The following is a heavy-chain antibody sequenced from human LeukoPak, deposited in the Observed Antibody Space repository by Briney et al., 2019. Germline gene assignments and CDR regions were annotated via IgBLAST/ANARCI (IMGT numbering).Heavy chain of an antibody. CDR2: IYYSGST. Sequence: SQTLSLTCTVSGGSISSGDYYWSWIRQPPGKGLQWIGYIYYSGSTYYNPSLKSRVTISVDTSKNQFSLKLSSVTAADTAVYYCARGWREVVPPATDYWGQGTLVTVSS. D-gene: IGHD2-2*01. V-gene: IGHV4-30-4*01. J-gene: IGHJ4*02. CDR3: ARGWREVVPPATDY. CDR1: GGSISSGDYY.